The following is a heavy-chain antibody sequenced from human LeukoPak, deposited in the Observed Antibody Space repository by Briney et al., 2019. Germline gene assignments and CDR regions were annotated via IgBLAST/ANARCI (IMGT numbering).Heavy chain of an antibody. V-gene: IGHV4-4*07. Sequence: SETLSLTCTVSGGSISNYHWSWIRQPAGKGLEWIGQIHTSGSTNYNPPLKSRVTMSIDTAEDQVSLTIRSVTAADTAFYYCARRDISSGWSFDYWGQGTLVTVSS. CDR1: GGSISNYH. CDR3: ARRDISSGWSFDY. D-gene: IGHD6-19*01. J-gene: IGHJ4*02. CDR2: IHTSGST.